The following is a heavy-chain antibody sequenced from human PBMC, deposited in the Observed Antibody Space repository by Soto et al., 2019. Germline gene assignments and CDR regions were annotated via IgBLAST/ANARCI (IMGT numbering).Heavy chain of an antibody. CDR1: GYTFTDYY. CDR2: INPSDGNT. J-gene: IGHJ5*02. CDR3: AKGGPSRFLEWLLSGFDP. V-gene: IGHV1-46*01. Sequence: ASVKVSCKASGYTFTDYYMHWVRQAPGQGLEWMGRINPSDGNTMYAQNLQGRVTMTRDTSTSTVYMDLSSLRSEDTAVYYCAKGGPSRFLEWLLSGFDPWGQGTLVTVSS. D-gene: IGHD3-3*01.